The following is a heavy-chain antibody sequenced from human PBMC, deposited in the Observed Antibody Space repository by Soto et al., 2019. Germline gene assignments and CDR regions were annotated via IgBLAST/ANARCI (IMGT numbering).Heavy chain of an antibody. D-gene: IGHD6-19*01. CDR3: VSNGWYSLEY. CDR1: SASISGTNW. V-gene: IGHV4-4*02. CDR2: IHHSGST. J-gene: IGHJ4*02. Sequence: SETLSLTCAVSSASISGTNWWSWVRQPPGKGLEWIGEIHHSGSTNYNPSLKSRVTMSVDKSKNQFSLNLSSVTAADTAIYYCVSNGWYSLEYWGQGTLVTVSS.